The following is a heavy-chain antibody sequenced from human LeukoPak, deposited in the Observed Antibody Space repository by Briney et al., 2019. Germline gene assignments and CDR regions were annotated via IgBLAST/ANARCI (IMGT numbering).Heavy chain of an antibody. CDR3: ARDGLGSRGYDAFDI. D-gene: IGHD1-26*01. CDR2: ISSSSYI. Sequence: GGSLRLSCAASGFTFSSYSMNWVRQAPGKGLEWVSSISSSSYIYYADSVKGRFTISRDNAKNSLYLQMNSLRAEDTAVYYCARDGLGSRGYDAFDIWGQGTMVTVSP. V-gene: IGHV3-21*01. CDR1: GFTFSSYS. J-gene: IGHJ3*02.